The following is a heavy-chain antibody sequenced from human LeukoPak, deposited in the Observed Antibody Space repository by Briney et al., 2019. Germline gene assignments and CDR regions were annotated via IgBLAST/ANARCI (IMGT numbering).Heavy chain of an antibody. CDR2: IYHTGST. D-gene: IGHD1-7*01. CDR1: GGSFSNHF. V-gene: IGHV4-59*11. CDR3: ARGNYVDWFDP. J-gene: IGHJ5*02. Sequence: SETLSLTCTVSGGSFSNHFWSWIRQPPGKGLEWIGYIYHTGSTNCNPSLKSRVTISVDTSKNQFSLKLSSVTAADTAVYYCARGNYVDWFDPWGQGTQVTVSS.